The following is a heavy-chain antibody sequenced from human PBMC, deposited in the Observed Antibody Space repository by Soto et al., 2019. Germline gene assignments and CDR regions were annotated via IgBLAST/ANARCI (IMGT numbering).Heavy chain of an antibody. Sequence: QVQLVESGGGVVQPGGSLRLSCEASGCTLSKFGIHWVRQAPGKGLEWVAVVSYDGSFKYYADSVKGRFTISRDNSTNTLYLRMNSLRPEDTALYYCAKDSDQLLFDYYYYGMDVWGQGTTVTVSS. CDR3: AKDSDQLLFDYYYYGMDV. CDR1: GCTLSKFG. D-gene: IGHD2-2*01. J-gene: IGHJ6*02. CDR2: VSYDGSFK. V-gene: IGHV3-30*18.